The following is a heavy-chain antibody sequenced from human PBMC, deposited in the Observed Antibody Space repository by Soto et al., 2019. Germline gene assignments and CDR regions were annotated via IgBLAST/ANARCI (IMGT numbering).Heavy chain of an antibody. CDR2: IIPIFGTA. Sequence: SVKVSCKASGGTFSSYAISWVRQAPGQGLEWMGGIIPIFGTANYAQKFQGRVTITADESTSTAYMELSSLRSEDTAVYYCASHEYSSSWYGVYYYGMDVWGQGTTVTVSS. CDR3: ASHEYSSSWYGVYYYGMDV. V-gene: IGHV1-69*13. D-gene: IGHD6-13*01. CDR1: GGTFSSYA. J-gene: IGHJ6*02.